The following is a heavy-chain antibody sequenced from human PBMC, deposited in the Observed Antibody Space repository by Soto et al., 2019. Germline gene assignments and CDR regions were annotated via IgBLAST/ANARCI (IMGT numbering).Heavy chain of an antibody. J-gene: IGHJ3*02. CDR2: IYYSGST. CDR3: ARNPLPKGAFDI. V-gene: IGHV4-59*01. Sequence: SETLSLTCTVSGGSISSYYWSWIRQPPGKGLEWIGYIYYSGSTNYNPSLKSRVTISVDTSKNQFSLKLSSVTAADTAVYYCARNPLPKGAFDIWVQGTMVTVSS. CDR1: GGSISSYY.